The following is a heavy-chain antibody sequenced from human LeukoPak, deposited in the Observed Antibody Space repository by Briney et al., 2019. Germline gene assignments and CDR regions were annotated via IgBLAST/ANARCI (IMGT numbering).Heavy chain of an antibody. CDR3: AKDLRDCSSTSCYTNYYYGMDV. J-gene: IGHJ6*02. V-gene: IGHV3-23*01. CDR1: GFTFSSYA. CDR2: ISGSGGST. Sequence: GGSLRLSCAASGFTFSSYAMSWVRQASGKGLEWVSAISGSGGSTYYADSVKGRFTISRDNSKNTLYLQMNSLRAEDTAVYYCAKDLRDCSSTSCYTNYYYGMDVWGQGTTVTVSS. D-gene: IGHD2-2*02.